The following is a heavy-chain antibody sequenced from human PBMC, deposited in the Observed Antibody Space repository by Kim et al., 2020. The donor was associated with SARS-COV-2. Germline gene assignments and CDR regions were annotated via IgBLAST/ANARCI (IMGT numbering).Heavy chain of an antibody. Sequence: GGSLRLSCAASGFTFSSYGMHWVRQAPGKGLEWVAVIWYDGSNKYYADSVKGRFTISRDNSKNTLYLQMNSLRAEDTAVYYCARGRADFVVVPAAGRKGDAIDIWGQGTMVTVSS. V-gene: IGHV3-33*01. J-gene: IGHJ3*02. CDR2: IWYDGSNK. CDR1: GFTFSSYG. CDR3: ARGRADFVVVPAAGRKGDAIDI. D-gene: IGHD2-2*01.